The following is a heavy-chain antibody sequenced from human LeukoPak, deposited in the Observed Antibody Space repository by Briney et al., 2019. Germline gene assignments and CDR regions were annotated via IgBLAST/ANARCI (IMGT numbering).Heavy chain of an antibody. CDR2: ISYDGSNK. CDR1: GFTFSSYA. Sequence: RSLRLSCAASGFTFSSYAMHWVRQAPGKGLEWVAVISYDGSNKYYADSVKGRFTISRDNSKNTLYLQMNSLRAEDTAVYYCARENQFSSGWYSNRVFDYWGQGTLVTVSS. V-gene: IGHV3-30-3*01. J-gene: IGHJ4*02. CDR3: ARENQFSSGWYSNRVFDY. D-gene: IGHD6-19*01.